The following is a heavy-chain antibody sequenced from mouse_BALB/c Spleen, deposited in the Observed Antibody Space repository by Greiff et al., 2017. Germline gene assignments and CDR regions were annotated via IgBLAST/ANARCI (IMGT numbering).Heavy chain of an antibody. V-gene: IGHV2-6-7*01. J-gene: IGHJ1*01. CDR3: ARAGVRRGWYFDV. D-gene: IGHD2-14*01. CDR1: GFSLTGYG. CDR2: IWGDGST. Sequence: VKVVESGPGLVAPSQSLSITCTVSGFSLTGYGVNWVRQPPGKGLEWLGMIWGDGSTDYNSALKSRLSISKDNSKSQVFLKMNSLQTDDTARYYCARAGVRRGWYFDVWGAGTTVTVSS.